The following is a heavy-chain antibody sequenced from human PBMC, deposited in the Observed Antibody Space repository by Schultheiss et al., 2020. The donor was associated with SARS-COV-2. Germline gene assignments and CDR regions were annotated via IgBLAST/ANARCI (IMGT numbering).Heavy chain of an antibody. CDR1: GFTFSDAW. J-gene: IGHJ4*02. Sequence: GGSLRLSCAASGFTFSDAWMSWVRQAPGKGLVWVSRINGDGSNTDYADSVKGRFTISRDNAKNTLYLQMSSLRVEDTAVYFCASYGYCSSTTCYPSHWGQGTPVTVSS. D-gene: IGHD2-2*01. CDR3: ASYGYCSSTTCYPSH. V-gene: IGHV3-74*01. CDR2: INGDGSNT.